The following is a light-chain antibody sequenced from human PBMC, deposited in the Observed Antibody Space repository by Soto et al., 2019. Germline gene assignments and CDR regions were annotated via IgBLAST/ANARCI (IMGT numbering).Light chain of an antibody. CDR1: SSDVGGYNY. Sequence: QSALTQPASVSGSPGQSITISCTGTSSDVGGYNYVSWYQQHPGKAPKLVIYDVTTRPSGVSNRFSGSKSGNTASLTISGLQAEDEAVYYCSSYTTSGTLVFGGGTKLTVL. J-gene: IGLJ3*02. CDR3: SSYTTSGTLV. CDR2: DVT. V-gene: IGLV2-14*01.